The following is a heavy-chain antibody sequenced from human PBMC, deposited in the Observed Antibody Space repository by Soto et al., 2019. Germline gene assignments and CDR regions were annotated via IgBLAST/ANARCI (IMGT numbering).Heavy chain of an antibody. Sequence: GASLKISCKGSGYSFTSYWIGWVRQMPGKGLEWMGIIYPGDSDTRYSPSFQGQVTISADKSISTAYLQWSSLKASDTAMYYCARGPYPHLEWLSFDYWGQGTLVTVSS. CDR2: IYPGDSDT. CDR3: ARGPYPHLEWLSFDY. V-gene: IGHV5-51*01. CDR1: GYSFTSYW. D-gene: IGHD3-3*01. J-gene: IGHJ4*02.